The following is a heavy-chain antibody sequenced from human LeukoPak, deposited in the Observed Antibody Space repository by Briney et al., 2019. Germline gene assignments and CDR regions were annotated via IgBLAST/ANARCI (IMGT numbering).Heavy chain of an antibody. D-gene: IGHD5-18*01. Sequence: SETLSLTCTVSGGSISSGDYYWSWIRQSPGKGLEWIGYIYYSGSTYYNPSLKSRVTISVDTSKNQFSLKLSSVTAADTAVYYCARDHSSGVDYWGQGTLVTVSS. V-gene: IGHV4-30-4*08. CDR1: GGSISSGDYY. J-gene: IGHJ4*02. CDR2: IYYSGST. CDR3: ARDHSSGVDY.